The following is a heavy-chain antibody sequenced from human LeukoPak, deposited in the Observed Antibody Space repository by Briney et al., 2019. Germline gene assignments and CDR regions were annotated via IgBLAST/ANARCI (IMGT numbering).Heavy chain of an antibody. Sequence: PSETLSLTCTVSGYSISTGYYWGWIRQPPGKGLEWIGSFYHGGSTFYNPSLKSRVTISVDTSKNQFSLRLYSETAEDTAVYYCARVEYCSSTSCYTWFDPWGQGTLVTVSS. CDR1: GYSISTGYY. CDR3: ARVEYCSSTSCYTWFDP. D-gene: IGHD2-2*02. CDR2: FYHGGST. J-gene: IGHJ5*02. V-gene: IGHV4-38-2*02.